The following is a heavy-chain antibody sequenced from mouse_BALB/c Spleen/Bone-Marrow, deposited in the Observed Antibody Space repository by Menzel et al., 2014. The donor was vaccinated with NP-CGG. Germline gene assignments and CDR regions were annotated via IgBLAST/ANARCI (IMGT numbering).Heavy chain of an antibody. D-gene: IGHD2-10*02. CDR3: AKSQYGNVHPFVY. CDR2: ILPGSNNT. V-gene: IGHV1-9*01. Sequence: VQLQQSGGELIKPGAPVKISCKATGYTFSGYWIEWVKQRSGHGLEWIGGILPGSNNTFYNENFKGKDTFTADTSSNTAYMQLSSRTSEDSAVYYCAKSQYGNVHPFVYWGQGTLVTVSA. CDR1: GYTFSGYW. J-gene: IGHJ3*01.